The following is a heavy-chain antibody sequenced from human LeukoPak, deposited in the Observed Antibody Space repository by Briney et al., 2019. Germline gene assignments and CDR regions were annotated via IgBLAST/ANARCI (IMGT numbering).Heavy chain of an antibody. J-gene: IGHJ6*03. CDR1: GGSFSGYY. D-gene: IGHD5-12*01. CDR3: ARLKWLRSALYYYYMDV. Sequence: SETLSLTCAVYGGSFSGYYWSWIRQPPGKGLEWIGGINHSGSTNYNPSLKSRVTISVDTSKNQFSLKLSSVTAADTAVYYCARLKWLRSALYYYYMDVWDKGTTVTVSS. V-gene: IGHV4-34*01. CDR2: INHSGST.